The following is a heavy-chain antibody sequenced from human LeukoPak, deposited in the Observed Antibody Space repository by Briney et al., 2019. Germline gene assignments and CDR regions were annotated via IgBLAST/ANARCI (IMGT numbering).Heavy chain of an antibody. Sequence: SVKVSCKASGGTFSSYAISLVRQAPGQGLEWMGRIIPIFGTANYAQKFQGRVTITTDESTSTAYMELSSLRSEDTAVYYCARDLLTGYSWFDPWGQGTLATVSS. CDR3: ARDLLTGYSWFDP. J-gene: IGHJ5*02. V-gene: IGHV1-69*05. CDR1: GGTFSSYA. D-gene: IGHD1-1*01. CDR2: IIPIFGTA.